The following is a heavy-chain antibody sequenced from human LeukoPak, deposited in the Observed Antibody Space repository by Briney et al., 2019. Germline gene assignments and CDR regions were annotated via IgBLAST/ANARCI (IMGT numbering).Heavy chain of an antibody. D-gene: IGHD5-24*01. J-gene: IGHJ4*02. Sequence: GGSLRLSCAASGFTFSSYAMSWVRQAPGKGLEWVSAMSGGDGSTYYADAVKGRFTISRDNSKNTLYLQMNSLRAEDTALYYCAKGMNAYNYWALDYWGQGTLVTVSS. V-gene: IGHV3-23*01. CDR1: GFTFSSYA. CDR2: MSGGDGST. CDR3: AKGMNAYNYWALDY.